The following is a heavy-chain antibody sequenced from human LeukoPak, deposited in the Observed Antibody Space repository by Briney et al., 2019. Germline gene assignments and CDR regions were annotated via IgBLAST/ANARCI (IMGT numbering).Heavy chain of an antibody. J-gene: IGHJ3*02. Sequence: PGGSLRLSCSASGFPFSSYAMHWVRQAPGKGLEYVSAISDSGGSTYYADSVKGRFTISRDNSKNTLYLQMSSLRAEDTAVYYCARDVVVGTTGGDIWGQGTMVTVSS. CDR3: ARDVVVGTTGGDI. CDR1: GFPFSSYA. D-gene: IGHD1-1*01. V-gene: IGHV3-64D*09. CDR2: ISDSGGST.